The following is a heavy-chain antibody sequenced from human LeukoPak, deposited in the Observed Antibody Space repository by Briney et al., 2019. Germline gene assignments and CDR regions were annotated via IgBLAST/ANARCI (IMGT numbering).Heavy chain of an antibody. CDR2: INPNSGGT. CDR1: GYTFTGYY. CDR3: ARETLGYCSGGSCFEFDY. V-gene: IGHV1-2*02. D-gene: IGHD2-15*01. J-gene: IGHJ4*02. Sequence: GASVKVSCKASGYTFTGYYMHWVRQAPGQGLEWMGWINPNSGGTNYAQKFQGRVTMTRDTSISTAYMELSRLRSDDTAVYYCARETLGYCSGGSCFEFDYWGQGTLVTVSS.